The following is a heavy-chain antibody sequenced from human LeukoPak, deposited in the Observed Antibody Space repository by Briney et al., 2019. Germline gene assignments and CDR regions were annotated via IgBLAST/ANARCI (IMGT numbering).Heavy chain of an antibody. Sequence: SETLSLTCTVSGGSISSYYWGWIRQPPGKGLEWIGSIYHSGSTYYNPSLQSRVTMSVDTSKNQFSLKLSSVTAADTAIYYCARTYFPRGAFDIWGLGTMVTVSS. D-gene: IGHD3-9*01. CDR1: GGSISSYY. CDR2: IYHSGST. J-gene: IGHJ3*02. V-gene: IGHV4-59*04. CDR3: ARTYFPRGAFDI.